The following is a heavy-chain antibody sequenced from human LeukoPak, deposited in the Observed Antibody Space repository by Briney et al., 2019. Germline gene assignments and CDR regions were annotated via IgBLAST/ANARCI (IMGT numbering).Heavy chain of an antibody. V-gene: IGHV4-4*02. CDR2: IYHSGST. CDR3: ARLPLYRRLFDP. D-gene: IGHD3-16*02. CDR1: GGSISSSHW. Sequence: PSGTLSLTCAVSGGSISSSHWWSWVRQPPGKGLEWIGQIYHSGSTNYNPSLKSRVTILVDKSKNQFSLKLSSVTAADTAVYYCARLPLYRRLFDPWGQGTLVTVSS. J-gene: IGHJ5*02.